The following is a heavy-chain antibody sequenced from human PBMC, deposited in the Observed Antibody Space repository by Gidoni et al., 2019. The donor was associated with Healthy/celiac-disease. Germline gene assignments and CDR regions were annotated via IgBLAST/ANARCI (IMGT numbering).Heavy chain of an antibody. Sequence: EVQLVESGGGLVQRGGSLRLSCAASGCTVSSNYMSWVRHAPGKGLEWVSVIYSGGSTYYADSVKGRFTISTDNSKNTLYLQMNSLRAEDTAVYYCARGPIGRGAFDIWGQGTMVTVSS. CDR1: GCTVSSNY. J-gene: IGHJ3*02. D-gene: IGHD1-26*01. V-gene: IGHV3-66*01. CDR3: ARGPIGRGAFDI. CDR2: IYSGGST.